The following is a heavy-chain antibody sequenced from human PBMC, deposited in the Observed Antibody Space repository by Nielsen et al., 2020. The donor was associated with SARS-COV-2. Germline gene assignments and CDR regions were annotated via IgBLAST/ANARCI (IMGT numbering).Heavy chain of an antibody. D-gene: IGHD5-24*01. CDR3: ARNSVEMATGRNFPFGY. CDR2: ISAYNGNT. J-gene: IGHJ4*02. Sequence: ASVKVSCKASGGTFSSYGISWVRQAPGQGLEWMGWISAYNGNTNYAQKLQGRVTMTTDTSTSTAYMELRSLRSDDTAVYYCARNSVEMATGRNFPFGYWGQGTLVTVSS. V-gene: IGHV1-18*01. CDR1: GGTFSSYG.